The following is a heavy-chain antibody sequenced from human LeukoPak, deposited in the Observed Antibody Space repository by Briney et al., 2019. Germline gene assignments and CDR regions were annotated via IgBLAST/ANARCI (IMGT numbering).Heavy chain of an antibody. CDR1: GGSISSVSYY. D-gene: IGHD3-10*01. Sequence: SETLSLTCTVSGGSISSVSYYWGWIRQPPGKGLEWIGSVYYSGSTYYNPSLKSRVTISVDTSKNQFSLKLSSVTAADTAVYYCARVTESYGSGRRHNYYYYYMDVWGKGTTVTISS. CDR3: ARVTESYGSGRRHNYYYYYMDV. J-gene: IGHJ6*03. CDR2: VYYSGST. V-gene: IGHV4-39*07.